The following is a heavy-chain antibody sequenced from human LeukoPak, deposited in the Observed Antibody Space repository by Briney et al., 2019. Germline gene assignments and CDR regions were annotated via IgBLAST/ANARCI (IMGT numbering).Heavy chain of an antibody. CDR1: GFPFSDFY. CDR3: SRDRDSSGSWEINFDH. CDR2: IKHDGSEE. Sequence: GGSLRLSCAASGFPFSDFYMSWIRQAPGKGLEWVASIKHDGSEEYYVDSVKGRFTISRDDAKNSVYLQMNSLRVEDTAVYYCSRDRDSSGSWEINFDHWGQGTLVTVSS. V-gene: IGHV3-7*01. D-gene: IGHD6-13*01. J-gene: IGHJ4*02.